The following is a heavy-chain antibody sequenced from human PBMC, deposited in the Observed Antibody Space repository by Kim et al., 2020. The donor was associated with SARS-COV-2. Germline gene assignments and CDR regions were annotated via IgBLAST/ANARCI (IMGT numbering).Heavy chain of an antibody. CDR1: GFTFSSYS. Sequence: GGSLRLSCAASGFTFSSYSMNWVRQSPGKGLEWVSSISSSSSYIYYADSVKGRFTISRDNAKNSLYLQMNSLRAEDTAVYYCARDMVRGVVDYWGQGTLVTVSS. J-gene: IGHJ4*01. CDR3: ARDMVRGVVDY. D-gene: IGHD3-10*01. V-gene: IGHV3-21*01. CDR2: ISSSSSYI.